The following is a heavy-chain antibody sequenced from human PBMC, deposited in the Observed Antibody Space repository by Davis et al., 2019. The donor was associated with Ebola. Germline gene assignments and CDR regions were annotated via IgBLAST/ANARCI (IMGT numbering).Heavy chain of an antibody. CDR3: AKDLGYDQLLKYGMDV. D-gene: IGHD2-2*01. CDR1: GFTFSGSA. CDR2: IRSKANSYAT. Sequence: GGSLRLSCAASGFTFSGSAMHWVRQASGKGLEWVGRIRSKANSYATAYAASVKGRFTISRDNSKNTLYLQMNSLRAEDTAVYYCAKDLGYDQLLKYGMDVWGQGTTVTVSS. J-gene: IGHJ6*02. V-gene: IGHV3-73*01.